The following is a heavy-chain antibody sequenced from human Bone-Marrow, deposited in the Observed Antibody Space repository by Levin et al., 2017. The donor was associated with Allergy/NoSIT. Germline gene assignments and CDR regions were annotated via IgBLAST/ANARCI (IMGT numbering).Heavy chain of an antibody. D-gene: IGHD2/OR15-2a*01. Sequence: SVKVSCKASGGTFSSYAISWVRQAPGQGLEWMGGIIPIFGTANYAQKFQGRVTITADKSTSTAYMELSSLRSEDTAVYYCASRFLPRDWFDPWGQGTLVTVSS. CDR1: GGTFSSYA. CDR3: ASRFLPRDWFDP. V-gene: IGHV1-69*06. CDR2: IIPIFGTA. J-gene: IGHJ5*02.